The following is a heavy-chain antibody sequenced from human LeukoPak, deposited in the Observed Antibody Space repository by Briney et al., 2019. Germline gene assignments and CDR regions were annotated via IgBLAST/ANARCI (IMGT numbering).Heavy chain of an antibody. V-gene: IGHV3-9*01. CDR3: AKDFRGGQRYFDY. D-gene: IGHD6-25*01. Sequence: GGSLRLSCAASGFTFDDYAMHWVRQAPGKGLEWVSGISWNSGSIGYADSVKGRFTISRDNAKNSLYLQMNSLRAEDTALYYCAKDFRGGQRYFDYWGQGTLVTVSS. J-gene: IGHJ4*02. CDR2: ISWNSGSI. CDR1: GFTFDDYA.